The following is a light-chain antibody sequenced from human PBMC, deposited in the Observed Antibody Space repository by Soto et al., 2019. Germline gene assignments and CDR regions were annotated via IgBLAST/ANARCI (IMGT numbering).Light chain of an antibody. J-gene: IGKJ1*01. Sequence: EIGMTQSPATLSVSPGERVILSCRASQSVSRNLAWYQQMPGQAPRLLIHGASTRATGIPARFSGTGSGTEFTLTISSLQAEDFAVYFCQQYNNWSPWTFGQGTKVEFK. CDR3: QQYNNWSPWT. V-gene: IGKV3-15*01. CDR2: GAS. CDR1: QSVSRN.